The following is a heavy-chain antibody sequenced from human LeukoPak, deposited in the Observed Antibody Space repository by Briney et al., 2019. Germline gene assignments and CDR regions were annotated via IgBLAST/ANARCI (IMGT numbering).Heavy chain of an antibody. J-gene: IGHJ4*02. CDR3: ASQRFLEWLFDY. CDR2: IIPVFGTA. V-gene: IGHV1-69*05. CDR1: GGTFSSYA. Sequence: SVKVSCKASGGTFSSYAISWVRQAPGQGLEWMGGIIPVFGTANYAQKFQGRVMITTDESTSTAYMELSSLRSEDTAVYYCASQRFLEWLFDYWGQGTLVTVSS. D-gene: IGHD3-3*01.